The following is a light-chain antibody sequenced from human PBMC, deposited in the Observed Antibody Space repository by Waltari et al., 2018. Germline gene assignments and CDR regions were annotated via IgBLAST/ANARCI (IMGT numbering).Light chain of an antibody. CDR2: GAS. CDR1: QSVGWS. V-gene: IGKV3-20*01. CDR3: QHYVRLPVT. Sequence: EIVLTQSPGTLSLSPGERATLSCRVSQSVGWSLAWYQQKPGQAPRLLIHGASTRAPGIPDRFSGGGSGTDFSLTISRLEPEDFAVYHCQHYVRLPVTFGQGTKVEIK. J-gene: IGKJ1*01.